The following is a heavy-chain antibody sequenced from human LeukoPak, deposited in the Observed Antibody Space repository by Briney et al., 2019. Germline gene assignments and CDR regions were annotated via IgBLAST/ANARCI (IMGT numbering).Heavy chain of an antibody. V-gene: IGHV5-51*01. CDR1: GYSFTNYW. CDR3: AASTYGSGSYAAFDS. CDR2: MYPGDSDT. Sequence: GESLKISCKGSGYSFTNYWIGWVRQMPGKGLEWMGIMYPGDSDTRYSPSFQGQITISADKSISTTYLQWSSLKASDTAIYYCAASTYGSGSYAAFDSWGQGTLVSVSS. J-gene: IGHJ4*02. D-gene: IGHD3-10*01.